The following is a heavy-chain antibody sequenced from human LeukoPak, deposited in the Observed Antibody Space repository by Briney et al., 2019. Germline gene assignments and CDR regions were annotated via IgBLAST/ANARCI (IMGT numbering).Heavy chain of an antibody. Sequence: SETLSLTCTVSGGSISSSSYYWGWIRQPPGKGLEWIGSIYYSGSTYYNPSLKSRVTISVDTSKNQFPLKLSSVTAADTAVYYCARPTAHYDFWSGYYKRDAFDIWGQGTMVTVSS. CDR3: ARPTAHYDFWSGYYKRDAFDI. CDR1: GGSISSSSYY. J-gene: IGHJ3*02. D-gene: IGHD3-3*01. CDR2: IYYSGST. V-gene: IGHV4-39*01.